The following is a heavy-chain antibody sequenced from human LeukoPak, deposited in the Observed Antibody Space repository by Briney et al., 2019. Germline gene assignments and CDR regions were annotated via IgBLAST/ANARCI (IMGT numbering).Heavy chain of an antibody. CDR2: ISDSGDST. D-gene: IGHD3-10*01. Sequence: GGSLRLSCADSGFTFHNYAMHWVRHMPEKGLEWVSSISDSGDSTFYADSMVGRLTISRDNSENTLFLQMNSLRVGDTALYFCAKAISPVLRGTVRGSFDSWGQGTLVTVSS. V-gene: IGHV3-23*01. J-gene: IGHJ4*02. CDR3: AKAISPVLRGTVRGSFDS. CDR1: GFTFHNYA.